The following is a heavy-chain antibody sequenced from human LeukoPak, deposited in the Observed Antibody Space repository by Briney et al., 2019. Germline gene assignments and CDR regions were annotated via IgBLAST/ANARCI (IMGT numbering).Heavy chain of an antibody. CDR3: ARDRRWRRVSKTPYYYYGMDV. D-gene: IGHD5-24*01. V-gene: IGHV1-18*01. Sequence: GASLKVSCKASGYTFTRYGINWVRQAPGQGLEWMGWISAYNGNTIYAQKLQGRVAMTTDTSTRTVYMELRSLRSDDTAVYYCARDRRWRRVSKTPYYYYGMDVWGQGTTVTVS. CDR2: ISAYNGNT. CDR1: GYTFTRYG. J-gene: IGHJ6*02.